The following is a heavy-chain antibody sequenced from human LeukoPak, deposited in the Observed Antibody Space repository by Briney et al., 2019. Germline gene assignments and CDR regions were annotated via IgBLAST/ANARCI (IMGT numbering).Heavy chain of an antibody. Sequence: LETLSLSCTASGGSITSSSFYWGWMPQPPGQGLESIVSIYYSGTSYYNSSLKSSITMSVNTTKNQFSLKLSYVTDADTAVYYCARHPTFSSNHVTWEAEDLWCQGTLVIVSS. V-gene: IGHV4-39*01. CDR3: ARHPTFSSNHVTWEAEDL. D-gene: IGHD6-13*01. CDR2: IYYSGTS. CDR1: GGSITSSSFY. J-gene: IGHJ5*02.